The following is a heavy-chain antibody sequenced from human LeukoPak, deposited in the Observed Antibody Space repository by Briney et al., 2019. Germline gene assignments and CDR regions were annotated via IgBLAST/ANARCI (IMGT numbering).Heavy chain of an antibody. CDR3: AKGNGYSYGRYYFDY. D-gene: IGHD5-18*01. CDR1: GFTFSSYA. CDR2: ITASGGNT. V-gene: IGHV3-23*01. J-gene: IGHJ4*02. Sequence: GGSLRLSCAPSGFTFSSYAMGWVPQAPGKGLDWVSAITASGGNTYYPDSVKGRFTISRDNSKNTLYLQVDSLSAEDTAVYYCAKGNGYSYGRYYFDYWGQGTLVTVSS.